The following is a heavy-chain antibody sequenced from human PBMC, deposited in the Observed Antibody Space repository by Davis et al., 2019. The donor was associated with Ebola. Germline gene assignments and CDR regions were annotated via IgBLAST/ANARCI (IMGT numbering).Heavy chain of an antibody. V-gene: IGHV1-69*06. Sequence: AASVKVSCKASGGTFSSYAISWVRQAPGQGLEWMGGIIPIFGTANYAQKFQGRVTITADKSTSTAYMELSRLRSDDTAVYYCARGGIVVVVAAIDGMDVWGQGTTVTVSS. J-gene: IGHJ6*02. CDR2: IIPIFGTA. CDR3: ARGGIVVVVAAIDGMDV. CDR1: GGTFSSYA. D-gene: IGHD2-15*01.